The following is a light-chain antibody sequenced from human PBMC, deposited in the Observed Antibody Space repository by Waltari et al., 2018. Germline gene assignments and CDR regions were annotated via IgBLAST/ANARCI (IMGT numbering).Light chain of an antibody. CDR3: QETYTTLFT. V-gene: IGKV1-39*01. J-gene: IGKJ3*01. CDR2: AAS. CDR1: KTIRNY. Sequence: DIQMTQSPPSLAASVGDSVTITCRASKTIRNYLNWYQQRPGKAPKLLISAASSLQSGVPSRFSGSGSGTDFALTISSLQPEDFAAYHCQETYTTLFTFGPGTKVEIK.